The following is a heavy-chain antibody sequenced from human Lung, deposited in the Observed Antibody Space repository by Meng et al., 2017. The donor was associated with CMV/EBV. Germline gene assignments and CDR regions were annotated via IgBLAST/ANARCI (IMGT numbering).Heavy chain of an antibody. CDR3: ARDNNGGPDY. J-gene: IGHJ4*02. V-gene: IGHV1-2*02. Sequence: ASVKVSCKASGYTFTAHYFHWVRQAPGQGLEWMGWIHPHRGDTNYAQQFQGRVTLTWDTSINTGYMELTRLTSDDTAVYYCARDNNGGPDYWGQGTLVTVSS. CDR1: GYTFTAHY. D-gene: IGHD7-27*01. CDR2: IHPHRGDT.